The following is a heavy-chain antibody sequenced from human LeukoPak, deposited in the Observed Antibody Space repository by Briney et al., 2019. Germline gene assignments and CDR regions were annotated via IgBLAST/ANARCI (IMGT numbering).Heavy chain of an antibody. V-gene: IGHV4-34*01. Sequence: SETLSLTCAVYGGSFSGYYWSWIRQPPGKGLEWIGEINHSGSTNYNPSLKSRVTISVDTSKNQFSLKLSSVTAADPAVYYCARDSSGWFRKGFDYWGQGTLVTVSS. D-gene: IGHD6-19*01. CDR2: INHSGST. CDR3: ARDSSGWFRKGFDY. J-gene: IGHJ4*02. CDR1: GGSFSGYY.